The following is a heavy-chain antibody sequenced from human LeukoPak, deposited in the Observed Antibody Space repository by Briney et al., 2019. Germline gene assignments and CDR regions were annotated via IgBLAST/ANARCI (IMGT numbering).Heavy chain of an antibody. CDR3: ARDETNYDILTGYYNPNWFDP. D-gene: IGHD3-9*01. Sequence: ASVKVSCKASGYTFTSYYMHWVRQAPGQGLEWMGIINPSGGSTSYAQKFQGRVTMTRDTSTSTVYMELSSLRSEDTAVYYCARDETNYDILTGYYNPNWFDPWGQGTLVTVSS. J-gene: IGHJ5*02. CDR1: GYTFTSYY. CDR2: INPSGGST. V-gene: IGHV1-46*01.